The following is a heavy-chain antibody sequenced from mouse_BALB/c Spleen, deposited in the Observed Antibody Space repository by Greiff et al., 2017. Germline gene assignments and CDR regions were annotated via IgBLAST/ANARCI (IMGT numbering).Heavy chain of an antibody. D-gene: IGHD3-3*01. CDR3: ASLGGLYYAMDY. Sequence: EVQLVESGGGLVQPGGSLKLSCAASGFTFSSYGMSWVRQTPDKRLELVATINSNGGGTYYPDSVKGRFTISRDNAKNTLYLQMSSLKSEDTAMYYCASLGGLYYAMDYWGQGTSVTVSS. CDR2: INSNGGGT. CDR1: GFTFSSYG. J-gene: IGHJ4*01. V-gene: IGHV5-6-3*01.